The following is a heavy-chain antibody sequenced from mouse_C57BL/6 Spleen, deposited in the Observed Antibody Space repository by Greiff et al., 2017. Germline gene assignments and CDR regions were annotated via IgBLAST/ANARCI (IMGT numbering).Heavy chain of an antibody. J-gene: IGHJ2*01. CDR1: GYTFTSYW. CDR3: TRWDFIFITTVVAASYYFDY. CDR2: IYPGNSDT. Sequence: EVQLQQSGTVLARPGASVKMSCKTSGYTFTSYWMHWVKQRPGQGLEWIGAIYPGNSDTSYNQKFKGKAKLTAVTSASTAYMELSSLTNEDSAVYYCTRWDFIFITTVVAASYYFDYWGQGTTLTVSS. V-gene: IGHV1-5*01. D-gene: IGHD1-1*01.